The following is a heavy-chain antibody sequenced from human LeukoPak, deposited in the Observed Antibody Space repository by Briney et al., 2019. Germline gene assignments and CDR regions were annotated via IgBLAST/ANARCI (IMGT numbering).Heavy chain of an antibody. CDR3: ARLRRIAEAGNTYYHGVDV. D-gene: IGHD6-13*01. CDR2: INHGGST. Sequence: SETLSLTCAVYGGSFSGYYWNWIRQPPGKGLEWIGEINHGGSTNYNPSLKSRVTISVDTSKNQFSLKLRSVTAADTAVYYCARLRRIAEAGNTYYHGVDVWGQGTTVAVSS. V-gene: IGHV4-34*01. CDR1: GGSFSGYY. J-gene: IGHJ6*02.